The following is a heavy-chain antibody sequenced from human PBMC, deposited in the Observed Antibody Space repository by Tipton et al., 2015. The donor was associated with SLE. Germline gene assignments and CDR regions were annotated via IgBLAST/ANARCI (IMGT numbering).Heavy chain of an antibody. D-gene: IGHD2-2*01. CDR1: GYSISSGYY. CDR2: IYHSGST. CDR3: AREGYCSSTSCLGKYYYYMDV. J-gene: IGHJ6*03. Sequence: TLSLTCTVSGYSISSGYYWGWIRQTPGKGLEWIGSIYHSGSTYYNPSLKSRVTISVDTSKNQFSLKLSSVTAADTAVYYCAREGYCSSTSCLGKYYYYMDVWGKGTTVTVSS. V-gene: IGHV4-38-2*02.